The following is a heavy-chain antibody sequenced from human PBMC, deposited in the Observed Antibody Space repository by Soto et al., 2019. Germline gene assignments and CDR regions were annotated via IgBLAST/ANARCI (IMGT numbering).Heavy chain of an antibody. CDR3: AKEGDGEGYYYYGMDV. CDR1: GFTFDDYA. V-gene: IGHV3-9*01. Sequence: EVQLVESGGGLVQPGRSLRLSCAASGFTFDDYAMHWVRQAPGKGLEWVSGISWNSGSIGYADSVKGRFTISRDNAKNSLYLQMNSLRAEDTALYYCAKEGDGEGYYYYGMDVWGQGTTVTVSS. CDR2: ISWNSGSI. D-gene: IGHD4-17*01. J-gene: IGHJ6*02.